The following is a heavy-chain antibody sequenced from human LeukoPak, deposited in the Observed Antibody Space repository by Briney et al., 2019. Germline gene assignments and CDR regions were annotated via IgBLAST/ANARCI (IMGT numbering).Heavy chain of an antibody. V-gene: IGHV3-30*02. Sequence: PGGSLRLSCAASGFTFSDYAMHWVRQAPGKGLEWVAFIRYDASNKYSADSVKGRFTISRDDSKNTLYLQMNSLRAEDTAVYYCAKGLLWFGESQPSSTYYFDYWGQGTLVTVSS. CDR2: IRYDASNK. D-gene: IGHD3-10*01. J-gene: IGHJ4*02. CDR3: AKGLLWFGESQPSSTYYFDY. CDR1: GFTFSDYA.